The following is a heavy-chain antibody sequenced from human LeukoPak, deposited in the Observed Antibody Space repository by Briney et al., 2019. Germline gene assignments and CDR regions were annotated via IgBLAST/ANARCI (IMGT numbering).Heavy chain of an antibody. V-gene: IGHV3-11*04. Sequence: LSLTCTVSGGSISSSSYYWGWIRQPPGKGLEWVSFINTGSSTIYYADSVKGRFTISRDNAKNSLYLHMNTLRAEDTAVYYCGRSDLDYWGQGTLVTVSS. CDR2: INTGSSTI. J-gene: IGHJ4*02. CDR1: GGSISSSSYY. CDR3: GRSDLDY.